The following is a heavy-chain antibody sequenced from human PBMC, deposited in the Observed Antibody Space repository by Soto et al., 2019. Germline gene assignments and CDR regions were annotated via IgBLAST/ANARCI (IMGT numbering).Heavy chain of an antibody. V-gene: IGHV1-18*01. CDR3: ARRPFLEWLPHTIDY. D-gene: IGHD3-3*02. J-gene: IGHJ4*02. CDR2: ISAYNGNT. CDR1: GYTFTSYG. Sequence: QVQLVQSGAEVKKPGASVKVSCKASGYTFTSYGIIWVRQAPGQGLEWMGWISAYNGNTNYAQKLQSRVTMTTDTSTSTAYMELRDLRSDDTAVYYCARRPFLEWLPHTIDYWGQGTLVTVSS.